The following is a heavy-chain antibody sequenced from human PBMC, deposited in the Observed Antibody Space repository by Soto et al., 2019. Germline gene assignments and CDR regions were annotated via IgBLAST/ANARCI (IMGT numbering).Heavy chain of an antibody. D-gene: IGHD2-15*01. CDR1: GYTFTSYG. CDR2: ISAYNGNT. CDR3: ARDHPGGATPNYYYYGMDV. J-gene: IGHJ6*02. Sequence: GASVKVSCKASGYTFTSYGISWVRQAPGQGLEWMGWISAYNGNTNYAQKLQGRVTMTTDTSTSTAYMELRSLRSDDTAVYYCARDHPGGATPNYYYYGMDVWGQGTTVTVYS. V-gene: IGHV1-18*04.